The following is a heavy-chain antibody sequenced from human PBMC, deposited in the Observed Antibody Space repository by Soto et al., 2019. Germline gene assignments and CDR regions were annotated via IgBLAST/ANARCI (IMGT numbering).Heavy chain of an antibody. V-gene: IGHV3-23*01. CDR1: GFTFSSYA. J-gene: IGHJ5*02. D-gene: IGHD4-4*01. Sequence: GGSLRLSCAASGFTFSSYAMSWVRQAPGKGLEWVSAISGSGGSTYYADSVKGRFTISRDNSKNTLYLQMNSLRAEDTAVYYCAKDQDYGARYSKFNWFDPWGQGTLVTVS. CDR2: ISGSGGST. CDR3: AKDQDYGARYSKFNWFDP.